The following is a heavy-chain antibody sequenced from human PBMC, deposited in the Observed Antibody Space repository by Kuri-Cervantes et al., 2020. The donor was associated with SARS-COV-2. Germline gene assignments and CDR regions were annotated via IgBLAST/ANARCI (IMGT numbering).Heavy chain of an antibody. Sequence: GESLKISCAASGFAFSSYAMHWVRQAPGKGLEWVAVISYDGSNKYYADSVKGRFTISRDNSKNTLYPQMNSLRAEDTAVYYCARGSSLVPAGNFDYWGQGTLVTVSS. J-gene: IGHJ4*02. CDR1: GFAFSSYA. V-gene: IGHV3-30-3*01. D-gene: IGHD2-2*01. CDR2: ISYDGSNK. CDR3: ARGSSLVPAGNFDY.